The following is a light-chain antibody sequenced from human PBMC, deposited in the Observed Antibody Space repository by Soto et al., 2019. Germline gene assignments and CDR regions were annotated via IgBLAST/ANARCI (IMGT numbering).Light chain of an antibody. V-gene: IGKV1-9*01. CDR3: QQLNSHPRT. J-gene: IGKJ5*01. CDR1: QGVRSY. CDR2: GAS. Sequence: IQLTQSPSSLSASVGDRFTITCRASQGVRSYLAWYQQKPGKAPKLLIFGASKLQSGVPSRFSGSGSGTEFTLTISSLQPEDFATYYCQQLNSHPRTFGQGTRLEIK.